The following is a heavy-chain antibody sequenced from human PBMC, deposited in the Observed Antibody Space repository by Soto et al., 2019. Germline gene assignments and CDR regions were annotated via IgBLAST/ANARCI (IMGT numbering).Heavy chain of an antibody. J-gene: IGHJ4*02. Sequence: GGSLRLSCAASGFTFSSYSMNWVRQAPGKGLEWVSYISSSSSTIYHADSVKGRFTISRDNAKNSLYLQMNSLRDEDTAVYYCARGPHYYDSSGYDYWGQGTLVTVSS. CDR3: ARGPHYYDSSGYDY. CDR2: ISSSSSTI. V-gene: IGHV3-48*02. D-gene: IGHD3-22*01. CDR1: GFTFSSYS.